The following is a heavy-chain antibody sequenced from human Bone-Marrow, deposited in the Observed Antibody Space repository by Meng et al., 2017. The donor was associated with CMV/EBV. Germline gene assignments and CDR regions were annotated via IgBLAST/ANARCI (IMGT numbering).Heavy chain of an antibody. Sequence: GGSLRLSCAASGFTFSSYSMNWVRQAPGKGLEWVSSISSSSSYIYYADSVKGRFTISRDNAKNSLYLQTNSLRAEDTAVYYCARDRFNYYDSSGYWYEYFQHWGQGTLVTVSS. V-gene: IGHV3-21*01. D-gene: IGHD3-22*01. CDR2: ISSSSSYI. CDR3: ARDRFNYYDSSGYWYEYFQH. CDR1: GFTFSSYS. J-gene: IGHJ1*01.